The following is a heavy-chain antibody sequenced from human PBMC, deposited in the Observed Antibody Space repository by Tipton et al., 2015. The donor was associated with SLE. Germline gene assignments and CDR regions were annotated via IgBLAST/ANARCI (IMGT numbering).Heavy chain of an antibody. CDR2: ISYGGGS. J-gene: IGHJ4*02. Sequence: TLSLTCSVSGGSISSNYWIWIRQPPGKGLEWIGYISYGGGSNYNPSLKRRVTISVDTAKNQFSLKLSSVTAADTAVYYCARHECTNGVCPFDYWGQGTLVTVSS. D-gene: IGHD2-8*01. CDR1: GGSISSNY. V-gene: IGHV4-59*08. CDR3: ARHECTNGVCPFDY.